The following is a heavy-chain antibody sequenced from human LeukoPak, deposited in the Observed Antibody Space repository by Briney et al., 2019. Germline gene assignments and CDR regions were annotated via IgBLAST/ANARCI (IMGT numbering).Heavy chain of an antibody. V-gene: IGHV4-39*07. J-gene: IGHJ6*03. Sequence: SETLSLTCTVSGGSISSSSYYWGWIRQPPGKGLEWIGSIYYSGSTYYNPSLKSRVTISVDTSKNQFSLKLSSVTAADTAVYYCARTQYGSGSYRYYYMDVWGKGTTVTISS. D-gene: IGHD3-10*01. CDR1: GGSISSSSYY. CDR3: ARTQYGSGSYRYYYMDV. CDR2: IYYSGST.